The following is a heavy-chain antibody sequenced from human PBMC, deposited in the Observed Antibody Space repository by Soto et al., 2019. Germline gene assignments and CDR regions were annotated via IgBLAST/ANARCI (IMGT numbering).Heavy chain of an antibody. CDR2: IYYSGST. V-gene: IGHV4-59*08. Sequence: SETLSLSCTVSGCSISSYYWSWIRQPPGKGLEWIGYIYYSGSTNYNPSLKSRVTISVDTSKNQFSLKLSSVTAADTAVYYCARRGRSKRYYYYYYMDVWGKGTTVTVSS. CDR1: GCSISSYY. CDR3: ARRGRSKRYYYYYYMDV. D-gene: IGHD4-4*01. J-gene: IGHJ6*03.